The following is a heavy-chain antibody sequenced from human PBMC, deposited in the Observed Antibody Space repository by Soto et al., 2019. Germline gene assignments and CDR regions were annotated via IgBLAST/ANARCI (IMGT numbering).Heavy chain of an antibody. D-gene: IGHD3-10*01. CDR1: GYNFSNFW. J-gene: IGHJ4*02. V-gene: IGHV5-51*01. CDR2: IYPGDSDI. Sequence: GESLKISCQGSGYNFSNFWIGWVRQMPGKGLEWMGIIYPGDSDIRYSPSLQGQVTIPADKSISTAYLQWRTLKASDTAQYYCARTPVVGGINEGYFDYWGQGTPVTVYS. CDR3: ARTPVVGGINEGYFDY.